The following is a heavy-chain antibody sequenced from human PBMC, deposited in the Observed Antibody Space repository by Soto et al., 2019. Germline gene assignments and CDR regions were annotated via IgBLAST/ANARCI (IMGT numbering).Heavy chain of an antibody. Sequence: PGESLKISCKGSRYSFTSYWIGWVRQMPGKGLEWMGIIYPGDSDTRYSPSFQGQVTISADKSISTAYLQWSSLKASDTAMYYCARSRGLVKGGDLWFDPWGQGTLVTVSS. CDR3: ARSRGLVKGGDLWFDP. V-gene: IGHV5-51*01. CDR1: RYSFTSYW. D-gene: IGHD6-19*01. CDR2: IYPGDSDT. J-gene: IGHJ5*02.